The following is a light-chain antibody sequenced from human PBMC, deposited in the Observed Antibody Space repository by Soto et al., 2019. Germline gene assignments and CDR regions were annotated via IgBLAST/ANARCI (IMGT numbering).Light chain of an antibody. Sequence: QSALTQPRSVSGSPGQSVTISCTGTSSDVGDYNYVSWYQQYPGKAPKLVIYDVSKRPSGVPDRFSGSKSGNTASLTISGVQAEDEADYNCCAFAGSDTFWAFGGGTKLTVL. V-gene: IGLV2-11*01. CDR1: SSDVGDYNY. CDR3: CAFAGSDTFWA. CDR2: DVS. J-gene: IGLJ3*02.